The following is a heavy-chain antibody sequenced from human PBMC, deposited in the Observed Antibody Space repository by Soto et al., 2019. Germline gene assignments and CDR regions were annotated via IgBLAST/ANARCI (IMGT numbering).Heavy chain of an antibody. V-gene: IGHV1-69*13. Sequence: ASVKVSCKASGGTFSSYAISWARQAPGQGLEWMGGIIPIFGTANYAQKFQGRVTITADESTSTAYMELSRLRSEDTAVYYCARLPVADLYRDYWGQGTLVTVSS. D-gene: IGHD6-19*01. CDR3: ARLPVADLYRDY. CDR1: GGTFSSYA. J-gene: IGHJ4*02. CDR2: IIPIFGTA.